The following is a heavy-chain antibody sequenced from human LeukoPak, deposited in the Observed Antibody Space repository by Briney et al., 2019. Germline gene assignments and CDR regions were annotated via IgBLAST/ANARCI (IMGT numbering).Heavy chain of an antibody. CDR2: IYYSGST. Sequence: SETLSLTCTVFGGSISSYYWSWIRQPPGKGLEWIGYIYYSGSTNYNPSLKSRVTISVDTSKNQFSLKLSSMTAADTAVYYCARLPSSGSYYGDAFDIWGQGTMVTVSS. CDR1: GGSISSYY. D-gene: IGHD1-26*01. V-gene: IGHV4-59*08. J-gene: IGHJ3*02. CDR3: ARLPSSGSYYGDAFDI.